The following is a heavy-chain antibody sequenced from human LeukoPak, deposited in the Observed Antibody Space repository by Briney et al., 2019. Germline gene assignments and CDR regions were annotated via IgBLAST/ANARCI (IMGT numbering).Heavy chain of an antibody. J-gene: IGHJ4*02. CDR3: ATPGGVGLYGDYLDY. CDR2: FDPEDGET. D-gene: IGHD4-17*01. V-gene: IGHV1-24*01. Sequence: ASVKVSCKVSGYTLTELSMHWVRQAPGKGLEWMGGFDPEDGETTYAQKFQGRVTMTEDTSTDTAYMELSSLRSEDTAVYYCATPGGVGLYGDYLDYWGQGTLVTVSS. CDR1: GYTLTELS.